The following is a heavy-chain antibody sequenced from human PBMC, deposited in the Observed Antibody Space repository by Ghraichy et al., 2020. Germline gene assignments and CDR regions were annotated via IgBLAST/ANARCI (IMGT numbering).Heavy chain of an antibody. V-gene: IGHV3-23*01. CDR3: APDCGGECSFSYYFEH. CDR2: LSASGVRT. D-gene: IGHD2-21*01. CDR1: GFSFSNYD. Sequence: GGSLRLSCAASGFSFSNYDMSWIRQAPGKGLEWVSVLSASGVRTKYADCMKGRVTVSRDNSKSTLYMEMNSLRAEDTAVYYCAPDCGGECSFSYYFEHWGQGALVTVSS. J-gene: IGHJ4*02.